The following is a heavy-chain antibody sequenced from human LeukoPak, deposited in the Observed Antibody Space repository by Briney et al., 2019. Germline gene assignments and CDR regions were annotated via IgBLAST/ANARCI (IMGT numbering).Heavy chain of an antibody. CDR3: ARDRPRLRGYSYGYYYYMDA. D-gene: IGHD5-18*01. J-gene: IGHJ6*03. CDR1: GYTFSSYD. Sequence: ASVKVSCKASGYTFSSYDISWVRQAPGQGLEWMGWISAYNGNTNYAQKLQGRVTMTTDTSTSTAYMELRSLRSDDTAVYYCARDRPRLRGYSYGYYYYMDAWGKGTTVTVSS. V-gene: IGHV1-18*01. CDR2: ISAYNGNT.